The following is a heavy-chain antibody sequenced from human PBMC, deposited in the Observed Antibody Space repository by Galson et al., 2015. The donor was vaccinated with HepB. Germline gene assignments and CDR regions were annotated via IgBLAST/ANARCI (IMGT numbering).Heavy chain of an antibody. CDR3: ARDVSADSTWWFDP. CDR2: INPNGGRT. Sequence: SVKVSCKASGYTFTKHWMHWVRQAPGQGLEWMGIINPNGGRTIYGQKFQGRLTITRDTSTSTVYMELSSLRSEDTAVYYCARDVSADSTWWFDPWGQGTLVTVSS. CDR1: GYTFTKHW. V-gene: IGHV1-46*01. D-gene: IGHD6-13*01. J-gene: IGHJ5*02.